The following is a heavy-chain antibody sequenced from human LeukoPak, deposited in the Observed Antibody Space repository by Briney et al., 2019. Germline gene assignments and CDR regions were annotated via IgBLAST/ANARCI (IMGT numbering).Heavy chain of an antibody. V-gene: IGHV3-30*02. J-gene: IGHJ4*02. CDR2: LRYDGTNE. CDR3: AKIWLGRRRTVDFLSTGESDY. D-gene: IGHD5/OR15-5a*01. Sequence: GGSLRLSCAASGFIFKSYGMHWVRQAPGKGLEWVAFLRYDGTNEYYADSVKGRLTISRDNSKNTLFLQMNSLRVEDTAVYYCAKIWLGRRRTVDFLSTGESDYWGQGALVTVSS. CDR1: GFIFKSYG.